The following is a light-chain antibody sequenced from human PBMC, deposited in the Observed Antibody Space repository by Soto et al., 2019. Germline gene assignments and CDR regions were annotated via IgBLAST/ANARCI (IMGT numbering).Light chain of an antibody. CDR2: GNI. J-gene: IGLJ1*01. V-gene: IGLV1-40*01. CDR1: YSNIGAGYE. Sequence: QAVVTQPPSVSGAPGQRVIISCTGSYSNIGAGYEVHWFQQLPGTAPKLLIYGNINRPSGVPDRFSGSKSGTSASLAITGLQPEDEADYYCQSYDSSLSVLYVFGTGTKLTVL. CDR3: QSYDSSLSVLYV.